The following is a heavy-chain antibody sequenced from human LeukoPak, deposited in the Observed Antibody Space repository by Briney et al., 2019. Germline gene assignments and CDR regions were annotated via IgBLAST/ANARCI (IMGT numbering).Heavy chain of an antibody. CDR1: GYTLTELS. V-gene: IGHV1-24*01. CDR3: ATDSSGYSSSPFDY. Sequence: ASVKVSCKVSGYTLTELSMHWVRQAPGKGLEWMGGFDPEDGETIYAQKFQGRVTMTEDTSTDTAYMELSSLRSEDTAVYYCATDSSGYSSSPFDYWGQGTLVTVSS. J-gene: IGHJ4*02. D-gene: IGHD6-13*01. CDR2: FDPEDGET.